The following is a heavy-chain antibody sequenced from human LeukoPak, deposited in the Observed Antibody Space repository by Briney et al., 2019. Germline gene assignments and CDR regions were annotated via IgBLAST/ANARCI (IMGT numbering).Heavy chain of an antibody. D-gene: IGHD5-24*01. CDR2: ISYDGSNK. Sequence: GGSLRLSCAASGFTFSSYGMHWVRQAPGKGLEWVAVISYDGSNKYYADSVKGRFTISRDNSKNTLYLQMNSLRAEDTAVYYCAKGPLRRDGWHFDYWGQGTLVTVSS. CDR3: AKGPLRRDGWHFDY. J-gene: IGHJ4*02. CDR1: GFTFSSYG. V-gene: IGHV3-30*18.